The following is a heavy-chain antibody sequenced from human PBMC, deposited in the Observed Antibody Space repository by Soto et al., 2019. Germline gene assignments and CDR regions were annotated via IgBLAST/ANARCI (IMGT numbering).Heavy chain of an antibody. V-gene: IGHV4-34*01. Sequence: SETLSLTCAVYGGSFSGYYWSWIRQPPGKGLEWIGEINHSGSTNYNPSLKSRVTISVDTSKNQFSLKLSSVTAADTAVYYCASLLWTVVTPRFDYWGQGTRVTVSS. CDR2: INHSGST. J-gene: IGHJ4*02. CDR3: ASLLWTVVTPRFDY. CDR1: GGSFSGYY. D-gene: IGHD2-21*02.